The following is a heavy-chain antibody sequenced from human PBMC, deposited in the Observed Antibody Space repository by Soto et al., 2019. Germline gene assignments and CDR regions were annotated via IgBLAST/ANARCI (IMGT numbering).Heavy chain of an antibody. J-gene: IGHJ4*02. V-gene: IGHV3-53*01. CDR1: GFSVRGNY. Sequence: HPGWSLRLSCAASGFSVRGNYMSWVRQAPGKGLEWISLIYTGGGTFFADSVRGRFTVSRDSSKNTVYLHMNNLRAEDTAVYYCAREQNYYYDNTGYYMGLFDSWGQGTLVTASS. CDR3: AREQNYYYDNTGYYMGLFDS. D-gene: IGHD3-22*01. CDR2: IYTGGGT.